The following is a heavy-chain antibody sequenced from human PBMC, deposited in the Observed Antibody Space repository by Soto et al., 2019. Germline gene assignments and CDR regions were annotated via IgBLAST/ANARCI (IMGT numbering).Heavy chain of an antibody. J-gene: IGHJ4*02. Sequence: VQLVESGGGVVQPGRSLRLLCEASGFTFSRYGMHWVRQAPGMGLEWVAVISGDGRAQYYGDSVRGRFTISRDNSQSTLYLQMNSLRTEDTGIYYCAKETIQVGGPNYFDYWGQGVPVTVSS. CDR2: ISGDGRAQ. V-gene: IGHV3-30*18. CDR3: AKETIQVGGPNYFDY. CDR1: GFTFSRYG. D-gene: IGHD1-26*01.